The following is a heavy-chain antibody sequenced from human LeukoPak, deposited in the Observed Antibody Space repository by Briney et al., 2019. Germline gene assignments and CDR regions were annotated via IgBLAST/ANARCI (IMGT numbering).Heavy chain of an antibody. CDR2: VNHGGTT. D-gene: IGHD2-15*01. J-gene: IGHJ4*02. CDR1: GGSFSGYY. CDR3: ARVLGSGEFDY. V-gene: IGHV4-34*01. Sequence: SETLSLTCAVYGGSFSGYYWNWIRQSPGKGLEWIGEVNHGGTTHYNPSLKSRVTISVDRSKNQFSLKLSSVTAADTAVYYCARVLGSGEFDYWGQGTLVTVSS.